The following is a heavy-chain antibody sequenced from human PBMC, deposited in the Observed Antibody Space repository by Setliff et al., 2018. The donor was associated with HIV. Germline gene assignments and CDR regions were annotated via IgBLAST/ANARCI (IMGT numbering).Heavy chain of an antibody. CDR2: IYTSGST. J-gene: IGHJ3*02. D-gene: IGHD3-22*01. CDR3: ARAPRGYHDSSGYYPYAFDI. CDR1: GGSISSGSYY. Sequence: ASETLSLTCTVSGGSISSGSYYWSWIRQPAGKGLEWIGHIYTSGSTNYNPSLKSRVTISVDTSKNQFSLKLSSVTAADTAVYYCARAPRGYHDSSGYYPYAFDIWGQGTMVTVSS. V-gene: IGHV4-61*09.